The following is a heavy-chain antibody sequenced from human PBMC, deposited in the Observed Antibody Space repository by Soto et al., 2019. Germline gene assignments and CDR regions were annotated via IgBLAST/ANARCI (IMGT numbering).Heavy chain of an antibody. Sequence: PSETLSLTCTVSGGSISSYYWSWIRQPPGKGLEWIGYIYYSGSTNYNPSLKSRVTISVDTSKNQFSLKLSSVTAADTAVYYCAGESGGPFDYWGQGTLVTVS. J-gene: IGHJ4*02. CDR3: AGESGGPFDY. CDR2: IYYSGST. V-gene: IGHV4-59*01. CDR1: GGSISSYY. D-gene: IGHD3-10*01.